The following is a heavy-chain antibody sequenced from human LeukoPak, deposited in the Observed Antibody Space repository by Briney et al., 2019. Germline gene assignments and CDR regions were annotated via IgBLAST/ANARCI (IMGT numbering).Heavy chain of an antibody. CDR2: INPNSGGT. J-gene: IGHJ4*02. CDR3: HYYDSQGFGY. V-gene: IGHV1-2*02. D-gene: IGHD3-22*01. CDR1: GYTFTGYY. Sequence: ASVKVSCKVSGYTFTGYYMHWVRQAPGQGLEWMGWINPNSGGTNYAQKFQGRVTMTRDTSISTAYMEVSRLRSADTAVYYCHYYDSQGFGYWGQGSLVIVSS.